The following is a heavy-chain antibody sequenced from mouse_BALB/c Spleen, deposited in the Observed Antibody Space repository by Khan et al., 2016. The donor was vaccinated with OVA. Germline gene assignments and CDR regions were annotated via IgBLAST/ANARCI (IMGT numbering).Heavy chain of an antibody. CDR2: IWAGGST. CDR1: GFSLTSYG. J-gene: IGHJ4*01. V-gene: IGHV2-9*02. CDR3: GRGDGYYEDAMDY. Sequence: QVQLQQSGPGLVAPSQSLSITCTVSGFSLTSYGIHWVRQPPGKGLEWLGVIWAGGSTNYNSALMSRLSISKDNSKSQVFLKMNSLQTDDTAMYYGGRGDGYYEDAMDYWGQGTSVTVSS. D-gene: IGHD2-3*01.